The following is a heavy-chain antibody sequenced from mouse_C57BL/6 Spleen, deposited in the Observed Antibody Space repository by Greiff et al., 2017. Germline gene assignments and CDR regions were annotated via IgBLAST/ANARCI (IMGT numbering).Heavy chain of an antibody. D-gene: IGHD1-2*01. V-gene: IGHV1-52*01. CDR3: ARYGLRHYFDY. J-gene: IGHJ2*01. Sequence: VQLQQPGAELVRPGSSVKLSCKASGYTFTSYWMPWVKQRPIQGLEWIGNIDPSASETHYNQKFKDKATLTVDKSYRTDYMQLSSLTSYDSAVYYCARYGLRHYFDYWCQGTTLTVSS. CDR2: IDPSASET. CDR1: GYTFTSYW.